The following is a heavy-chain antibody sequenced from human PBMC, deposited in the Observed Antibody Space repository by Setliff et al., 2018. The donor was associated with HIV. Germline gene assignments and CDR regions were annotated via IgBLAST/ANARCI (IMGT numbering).Heavy chain of an antibody. Sequence: GGSLRLSCAASGFTFSSYSMNWVRQSPGKGLEWVSYISGSGSGVDYADSVKGRFTVSRDNARSSLYLQLNSLTAEDTAVYYCASETGASRGWFGYWGQGTLVTVSS. D-gene: IGHD6-13*01. CDR2: ISGSGSGV. CDR1: GFTFSSYS. J-gene: IGHJ5*01. CDR3: ASETGASRGWFGY. V-gene: IGHV3-48*01.